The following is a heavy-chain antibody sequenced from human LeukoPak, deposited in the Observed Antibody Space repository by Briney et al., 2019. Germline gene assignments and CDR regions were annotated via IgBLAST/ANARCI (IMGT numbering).Heavy chain of an antibody. Sequence: SVKVSCKASGGTFSSYAISWVRQAPGQGLEWMGRIIPILGIANYAQKFQGRVTITADKSTSTAYMELSSLRSEDTAVYYCARGSPLAYSSREYYFDYWVQGALVTVSS. CDR3: ARGSPLAYSSREYYFDY. V-gene: IGHV1-69*04. CDR2: IIPILGIA. J-gene: IGHJ4*02. CDR1: GGTFSSYA. D-gene: IGHD6-13*01.